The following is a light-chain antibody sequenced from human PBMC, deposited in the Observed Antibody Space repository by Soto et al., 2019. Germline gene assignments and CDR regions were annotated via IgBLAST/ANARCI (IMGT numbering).Light chain of an antibody. CDR3: QAYDYSLTAFV. Sequence: QSVLTQPPSVSEAPRQRVTISCSGSSSNIGNNAVNWYQQLPGKAPKLLIYYDDLLPSGVSDRFSGSKSGTSASLAISGLQSEDEADYYCQAYDYSLTAFVFGGGTKLTVL. CDR2: YDD. V-gene: IGLV1-36*01. CDR1: SSNIGNNA. J-gene: IGLJ3*02.